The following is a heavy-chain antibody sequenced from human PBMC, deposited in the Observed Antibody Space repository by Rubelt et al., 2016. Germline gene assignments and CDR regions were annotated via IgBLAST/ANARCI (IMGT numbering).Heavy chain of an antibody. V-gene: IGHV1-18*04. CDR3: ARGQINWYFDL. J-gene: IGHJ2*01. CDR2: ISTYNGDT. Sequence: QLVQSGAEVKKPGASVKVSCKASGYTFAGHYMHWVRQAPGQGLEWMGWISTYNGDTHYAQKFQDRVTMTTETSTTTAYMELRTLRSDDTAVYYCARGQINWYFDLWGRGTLVTVSS. CDR1: GYTFAGHY.